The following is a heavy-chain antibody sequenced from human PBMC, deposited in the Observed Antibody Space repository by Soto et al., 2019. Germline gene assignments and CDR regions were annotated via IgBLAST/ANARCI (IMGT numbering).Heavy chain of an antibody. D-gene: IGHD3-10*01. CDR2: IWYDGSNK. V-gene: IGHV3-33*01. CDR3: ALYYGSGVYGMDV. CDR1: GFTFSSYG. J-gene: IGHJ6*02. Sequence: QVQLVESGGGVVQPGRSLRLSCAASGFTFSSYGMHWVRQAPGKGLEWVAVIWYDGSNKYYAGSVKGRFTISRDNSKNTLYLQMNSLRAEDTAVYYCALYYGSGVYGMDVWGQGTTVTVSS.